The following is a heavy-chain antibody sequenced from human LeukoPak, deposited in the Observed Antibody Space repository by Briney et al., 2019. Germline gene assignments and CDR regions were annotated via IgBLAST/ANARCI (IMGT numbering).Heavy chain of an antibody. CDR1: GFTFSIYT. J-gene: IGHJ4*02. Sequence: GGSLRLSCGASGFTFSIYTMNWVRQAPGKGLEWVSSVSSGCGYIYYADSVKGRFTVSRDNAKSSLYLQMNSLRAEDTAVYYCASPGDGSGTYFYYWGQGTLVTVSS. D-gene: IGHD3-10*01. CDR3: ASPGDGSGTYFYY. CDR2: VSSGCGYI. V-gene: IGHV3-21*01.